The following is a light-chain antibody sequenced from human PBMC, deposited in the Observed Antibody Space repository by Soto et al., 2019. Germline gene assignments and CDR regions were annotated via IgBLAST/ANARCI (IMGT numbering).Light chain of an antibody. Sequence: DIQMTQSPSSLSASVGDRVTITCQASQDISNYLNWYQQKPGKAPKILIYDASVLETGVPSRFRGVGSGTHFNLPVSRLQAEDVATYYCQQFDSLPLTFGGGNKVEIK. CDR1: QDISNY. CDR2: DAS. V-gene: IGKV1-33*01. J-gene: IGKJ4*01. CDR3: QQFDSLPLT.